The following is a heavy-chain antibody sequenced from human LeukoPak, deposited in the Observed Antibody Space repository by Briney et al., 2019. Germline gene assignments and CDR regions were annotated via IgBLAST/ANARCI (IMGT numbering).Heavy chain of an antibody. CDR3: ARGLLLNWFDP. D-gene: IGHD2-15*01. CDR1: GGTFSSYA. V-gene: IGHV1-69*06. J-gene: IGHJ5*02. CDR2: IIPIFGTA. Sequence: SVTVSCKASGGTFSSYAISWVRQAPGQGLEWMGGIIPIFGTANYAQKFQGRVTITADKSTNTAYMELSSLRSEDTAVYYCARGLLLNWFDPWGQGTLVTVSS.